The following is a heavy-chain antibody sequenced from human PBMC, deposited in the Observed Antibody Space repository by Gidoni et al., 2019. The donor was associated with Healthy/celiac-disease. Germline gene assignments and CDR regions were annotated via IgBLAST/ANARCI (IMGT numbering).Heavy chain of an antibody. V-gene: IGHV1-2*02. D-gene: IGHD3-22*01. CDR3: ARSRITMIVVRQESSWAHDY. CDR2: INPNSGGT. CDR1: GYTFTGYY. J-gene: IGHJ4*02. Sequence: QVQLVQSGAEVKKPGASVKVSCKASGYTFTGYYMHWVRQAPGQGLEWMGWINPNSGGTNYAQKFQGRVTMTRDTSISTAYMELSRLRSDDTAVYYCARSRITMIVVRQESSWAHDYWGQGTLVTVSS.